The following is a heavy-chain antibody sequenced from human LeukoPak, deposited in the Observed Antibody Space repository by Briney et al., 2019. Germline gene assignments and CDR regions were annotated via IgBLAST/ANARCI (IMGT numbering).Heavy chain of an antibody. D-gene: IGHD3-10*01. CDR1: GYTFTSYY. V-gene: IGHV1-46*01. CDR3: ARDEYYYGSGSYSDY. CDR2: INPSGGSA. J-gene: IGHJ4*02. Sequence: ASVTVSCKASGYTFTSYYMHWVRQAPGQGLEWMGIINPSGGSASYAQKFQGRVTMTRDTSTSTVYMELSSLRSEDTAVYYCARDEYYYGSGSYSDYWGQGTLVTVSS.